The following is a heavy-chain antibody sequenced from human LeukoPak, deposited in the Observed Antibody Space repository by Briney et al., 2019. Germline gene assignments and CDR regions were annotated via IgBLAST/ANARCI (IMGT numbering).Heavy chain of an antibody. J-gene: IGHJ3*02. CDR1: GFTFSSYE. CDR2: ISGDGGST. D-gene: IGHD5-12*01. V-gene: IGHV3-43*02. CDR3: AKVRLRFWGNAFDI. Sequence: QPGGSLRLSCAASGFTFSSYEMTWVRQAPGKGLEWVSLISGDGGSTYYADSVKGRFTISRDNSKNSLYLQMNSLRTEDTALYYCAKVRLRFWGNAFDIWGQGTMVTVSS.